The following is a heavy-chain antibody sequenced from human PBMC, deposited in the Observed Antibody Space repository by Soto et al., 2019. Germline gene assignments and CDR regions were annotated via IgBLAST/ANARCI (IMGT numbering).Heavy chain of an antibody. D-gene: IGHD1-26*01. Sequence: ASETLSLTCTVSGGSISPYYWSWIRQSPGKGLEWIGYISYSGNPYYSPSLKSRVIMSLDTSKNQITLKVASATAADTAVYFCARGVGSSPPRYWGQGTLVTVSS. V-gene: IGHV4-59*01. J-gene: IGHJ4*02. CDR1: GGSISPYY. CDR3: ARGVGSSPPRY. CDR2: ISYSGNP.